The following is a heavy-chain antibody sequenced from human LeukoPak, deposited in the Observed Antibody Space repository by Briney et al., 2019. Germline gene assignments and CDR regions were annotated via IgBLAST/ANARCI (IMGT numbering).Heavy chain of an antibody. J-gene: IGHJ4*02. CDR3: ARDHYYGSGSSYFDY. V-gene: IGHV4-59*01. D-gene: IGHD3-10*01. CDR2: IYYSGST. CDR1: GGSISSYY. Sequence: SGTLSLTCAVSGGSISSYYWSWIRQPPGKGLEWIGYIYYSGSTNYNPSLKSRVTISVDTSKNQFSLKLSSVTAADTAVYYCARDHYYGSGSSYFDYWGQGTLVTVSS.